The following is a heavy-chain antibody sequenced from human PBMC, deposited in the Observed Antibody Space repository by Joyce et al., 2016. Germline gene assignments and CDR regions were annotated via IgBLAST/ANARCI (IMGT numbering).Heavy chain of an antibody. V-gene: IGHV3-15*01. J-gene: IGHJ3*01. Sequence: EVQLVESGGGLVKPGGSLSLSCAASGFSFRNAWVTWVGQAPGKGLAWVGRVKSKSQGGTTDYAAPVKGRFTISRDDSRDTAYLQMNSLKSEDTGVYFCVTGLCIGTACHWDDAFDVWGQGTMVTVSS. CDR2: VKSKSQGGTT. CDR3: VTGLCIGTACHWDDAFDV. D-gene: IGHD2-2*01. CDR1: GFSFRNAW.